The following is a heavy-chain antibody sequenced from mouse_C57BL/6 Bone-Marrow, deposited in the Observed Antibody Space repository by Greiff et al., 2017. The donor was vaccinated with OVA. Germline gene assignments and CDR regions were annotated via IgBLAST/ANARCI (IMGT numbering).Heavy chain of an antibody. CDR1: GFSFTSYG. D-gene: IGHD3-2*02. Sequence: VQLKESGPGLVAPSQSLSITCTVSGFSFTSYGVSWVRQPPGKGLEWMGVIWGDGSTTYHSALISRLSISKDNSKIQVFLKLNSQQTADTATYYCAKQTAQATLFAYWGQGTLVTVSA. J-gene: IGHJ3*01. CDR2: IWGDGST. V-gene: IGHV2-3*01. CDR3: AKQTAQATLFAY.